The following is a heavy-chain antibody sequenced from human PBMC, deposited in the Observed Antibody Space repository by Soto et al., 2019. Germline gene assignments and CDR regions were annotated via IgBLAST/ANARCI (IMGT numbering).Heavy chain of an antibody. J-gene: IGHJ5*02. CDR2: IYYSGST. CDR1: GGSISSGGYY. CDR3: ARTIDP. Sequence: QVQLQESGPGLVKPSQTLSLTCTVSGGSISSGGYYWSWIRQHPGKGLEWIGYIYYSGSTYYNPSLKGRVNISVGTSKNQFSLKVRPGASGDKAVYYCARTIDPWGQGTLVTVSS. V-gene: IGHV4-31*03.